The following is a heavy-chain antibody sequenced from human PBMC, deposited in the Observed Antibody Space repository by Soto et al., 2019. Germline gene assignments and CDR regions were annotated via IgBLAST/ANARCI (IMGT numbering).Heavy chain of an antibody. CDR1: GFTFSSYA. CDR2: ISGSGGRT. V-gene: IGHV3-23*01. CDR3: AALIVVVMYPDY. D-gene: IGHD3-22*01. Sequence: EVPLLESGGGLVQPGGSLRLSCAASGFTFSSYAMSWVRQAPGKGLEWVSAISGSGGRTYYADSVKGRFTISRDNSQTTLYLQMNGLGAEDTAVYYCAALIVVVMYPDYWGQGTLVTVSS. J-gene: IGHJ4*02.